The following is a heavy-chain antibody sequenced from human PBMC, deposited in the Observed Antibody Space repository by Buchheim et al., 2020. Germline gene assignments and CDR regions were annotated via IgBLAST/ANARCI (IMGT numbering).Heavy chain of an antibody. D-gene: IGHD3-22*01. CDR1: GFTYSSCA. CDR3: ARADSSAYYYGGY. CDR2: ISGSGVST. J-gene: IGHJ4*02. V-gene: IGHV3-23*01. Sequence: EVHLLESGGDLVQPGGSLRLSCAASGFTYSSCAMNWVRQAPGKGLEWVSGISGSGVSTYYADSVRGRFTISRDNSKNTLYLQMSSLRAEDTAVYYCARADSSAYYYGGYWGQGTL.